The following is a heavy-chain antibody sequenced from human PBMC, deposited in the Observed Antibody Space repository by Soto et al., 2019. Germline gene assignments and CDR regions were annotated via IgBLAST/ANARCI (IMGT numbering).Heavy chain of an antibody. Sequence: GASVKVSCKASGYTFTSYDINWVRQATGQGLEWMGWMNPNSGNTGYAQKFQGRVTMTRNTSISTAYMELSSLRSEDTAVYYCARSYYYDSSGYDAFDISGQGTMVTVSS. CDR3: ARSYYYDSSGYDAFDI. CDR2: MNPNSGNT. V-gene: IGHV1-8*01. J-gene: IGHJ3*02. CDR1: GYTFTSYD. D-gene: IGHD3-22*01.